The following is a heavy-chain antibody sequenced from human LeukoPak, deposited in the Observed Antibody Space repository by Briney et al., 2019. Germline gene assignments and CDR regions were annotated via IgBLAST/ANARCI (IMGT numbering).Heavy chain of an antibody. Sequence: GGSLRLSCAASGFFFSNFAISWVRQAPGRGLEWVSSISESGDKTYYADSVKGRFTISRDNSKNMLYLQLNSLRDEDTAVYYCANQSLQLMLGIGDASWGQGTLVTVSS. CDR3: ANQSLQLMLGIGDAS. V-gene: IGHV3-23*01. CDR2: ISESGDKT. CDR1: GFFFSNFA. D-gene: IGHD3-16*01. J-gene: IGHJ5*02.